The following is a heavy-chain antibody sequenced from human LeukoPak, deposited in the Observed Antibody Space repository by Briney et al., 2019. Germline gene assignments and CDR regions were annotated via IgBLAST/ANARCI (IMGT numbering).Heavy chain of an antibody. Sequence: GGSLRLSCAASGFTFSSYEMNWVRQAPGKGQEWVSHISSSGSTIYYADSVKGRFTISRDNAKNSLYLQMNSLRAEDTAVYYCAELGITKIGGVWGKGTTVTISS. D-gene: IGHD3-10*02. CDR2: ISSSGSTI. V-gene: IGHV3-48*03. J-gene: IGHJ6*04. CDR3: AELGITKIGGV. CDR1: GFTFSSYE.